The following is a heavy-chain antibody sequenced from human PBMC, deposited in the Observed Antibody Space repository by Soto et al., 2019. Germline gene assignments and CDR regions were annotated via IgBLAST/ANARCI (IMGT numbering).Heavy chain of an antibody. Sequence: SETLSLTCTVSSGSISSSSYYWGWIRQPPGKGLEWIGSIYYSGSTYYNPSLKSRVTISVDTSKNQFSLKLSFVTAADTAVYYCARHTRAACSSTSGYSDVWGQGTTVTVSS. J-gene: IGHJ6*02. CDR2: IYYSGST. V-gene: IGHV4-39*01. CDR3: ARHTRAACSSTSGYSDV. D-gene: IGHD2-2*01. CDR1: SGSISSSSYY.